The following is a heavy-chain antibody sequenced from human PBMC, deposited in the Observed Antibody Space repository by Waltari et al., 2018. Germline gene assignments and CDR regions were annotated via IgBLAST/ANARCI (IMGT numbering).Heavy chain of an antibody. CDR3: ARDPPHYYDSSGYYIL. V-gene: IGHV3-21*01. CDR1: GVTFGSYS. CDR2: SSSSSSYI. J-gene: IGHJ4*02. Sequence: EVQLVESGGGLVKPGGSLRLSCAASGVTFGSYSMNWVRQAPGKGLEWVSSSSSSSSYIYYADSVKGRFTISRDNAKNSLYLQMNSLRAEDTAVYYCARDPPHYYDSSGYYILWGQGTLVTVSS. D-gene: IGHD3-22*01.